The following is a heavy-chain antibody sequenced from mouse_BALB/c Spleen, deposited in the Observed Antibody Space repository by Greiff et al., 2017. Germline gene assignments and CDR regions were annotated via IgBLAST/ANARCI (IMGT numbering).Heavy chain of an antibody. D-gene: IGHD1-2*01. Sequence: EVQLVESGGDLVKPGGSLKLSCAASGFTFSSYGMSWVRQTPDKRLEWVATISSGGSYTYYPDSVKGRFTISRDNAKNTLYLQMSSLKSEDTAMYYCASPHSRGDAMDYWGQGTSVTVSS. CDR3: ASPHSRGDAMDY. V-gene: IGHV5-6*01. CDR1: GFTFSSYG. CDR2: ISSGGSYT. J-gene: IGHJ4*01.